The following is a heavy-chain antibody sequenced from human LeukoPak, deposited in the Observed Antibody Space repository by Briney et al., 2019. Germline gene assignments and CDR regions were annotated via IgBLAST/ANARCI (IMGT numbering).Heavy chain of an antibody. CDR1: GDSITSSTYY. CDR3: ARDKIIRAAHDPFDI. D-gene: IGHD3-10*01. V-gene: IGHV4-39*07. Sequence: SETLSLTCTVSGDSITSSTYYWGWTRQPPGKWLEWIGSIFNTGRTYYNPSLKSRVTISIDTSKNQFSLNLTSVTAADTAVYFCARDKIIRAAHDPFDIWGQGTMVTVSS. J-gene: IGHJ3*02. CDR2: IFNTGRT.